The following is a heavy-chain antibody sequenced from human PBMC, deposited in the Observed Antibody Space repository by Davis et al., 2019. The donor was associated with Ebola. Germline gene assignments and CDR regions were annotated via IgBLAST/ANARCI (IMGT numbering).Heavy chain of an antibody. D-gene: IGHD1-26*01. CDR3: ARGRDSGSYYPFDY. V-gene: IGHV3-74*01. CDR1: GFTFSSYW. Sequence: GESLKISCAASGFTFSSYWMHWVRQAPGKGLVWVSRINSDGSSTSYADSVKGRFTISRDNAKNTLYLQMNSLRAEDTAVYYCARGRDSGSYYPFDYWGQGTLVTVSS. J-gene: IGHJ4*02. CDR2: INSDGSST.